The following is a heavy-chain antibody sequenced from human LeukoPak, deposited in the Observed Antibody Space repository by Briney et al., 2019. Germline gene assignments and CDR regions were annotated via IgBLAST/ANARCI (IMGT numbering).Heavy chain of an antibody. CDR3: ARKWHIVGACPN. J-gene: IGHJ4*02. CDR1: GYSFTSYW. Sequence: GESLKISCKASGYSFTSYWIGWVRQMPGKGLEWMGIIYPGDSDTRYSPSFEGQVTISADKSISTAYLQWNSLKASDTAMYYCARKWHIVGACPNWGQGTLVTVSS. CDR2: IYPGDSDT. D-gene: IGHD1-26*01. V-gene: IGHV5-51*01.